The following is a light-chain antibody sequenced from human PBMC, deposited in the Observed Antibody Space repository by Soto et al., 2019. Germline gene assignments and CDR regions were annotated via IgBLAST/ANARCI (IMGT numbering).Light chain of an antibody. CDR2: DVG. CDR1: SSDVGGYNY. J-gene: IGLJ2*01. V-gene: IGLV2-11*01. Sequence: QSVLTQPRSVSGSPGQSVTISCTGTSSDVGGYNYVSWYQHHPGKAPKLMIYDVGKRPSGVPDRFSGSKSDNTASLTISGLQAEDEADYYCCSYAGSYVVVGGGTKLTVL. CDR3: CSYAGSYVV.